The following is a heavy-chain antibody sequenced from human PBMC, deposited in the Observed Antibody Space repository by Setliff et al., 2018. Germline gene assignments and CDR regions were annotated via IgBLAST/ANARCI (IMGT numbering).Heavy chain of an antibody. D-gene: IGHD4-17*01. CDR1: GGSFSGYY. CDR2: IIHTGSI. Sequence: SETLSLTCAVYGGSFSGYYWSWIRQPPGKRLEWIGEIIHTGSINYNPSLKSRVTISMDTSKNQFSLRVSSVTAEDTAVYYCARVGDDYGGKGYFDYWGQGTLVTV. J-gene: IGHJ4*02. V-gene: IGHV4-34*12. CDR3: ARVGDDYGGKGYFDY.